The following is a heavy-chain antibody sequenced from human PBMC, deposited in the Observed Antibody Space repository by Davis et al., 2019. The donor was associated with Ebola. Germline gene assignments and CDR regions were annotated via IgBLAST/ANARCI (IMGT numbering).Heavy chain of an antibody. CDR2: ISGGGATT. D-gene: IGHD4-23*01. J-gene: IGHJ6*02. V-gene: IGHV3-23*01. CDR3: AIHSDFSLGGSSVVYGMDV. CDR1: GFTFSNYA. Sequence: GESLKISCAASGFTFSNYAMTWVRQPPGKGLEWVSSISGGGATTYYTDSVKGRFTVSRDNYKNTMYLEMNSLRAEDTAVYYCAIHSDFSLGGSSVVYGMDVWGQGTTVTVFS.